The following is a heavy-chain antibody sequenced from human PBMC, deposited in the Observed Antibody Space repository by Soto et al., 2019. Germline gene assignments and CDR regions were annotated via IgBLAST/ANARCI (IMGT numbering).Heavy chain of an antibody. CDR3: AKPTVAGSNDLEY. V-gene: IGHV3-30*18. J-gene: IGHJ4*02. D-gene: IGHD6-19*01. CDR2: ISYDASNK. CDR1: GFIFRTYG. Sequence: QVQLVESGGGVVQPGRSLRLSCAASGFIFRTYGMHWVRQVPGKGLEWVAVISYDASNKYYAHSVKGRFTIYRDNSKNTLYLQMNNLRAEDTAVYYCAKPTVAGSNDLEYWGQGTLVTVSS.